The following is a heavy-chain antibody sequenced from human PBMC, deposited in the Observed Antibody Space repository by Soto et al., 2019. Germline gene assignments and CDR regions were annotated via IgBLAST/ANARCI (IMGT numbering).Heavy chain of an antibody. D-gene: IGHD1-26*01. CDR2: IDPKSGDT. Sequence: ASVKVSCKASGYTFTENQIHWLRRAPGQRLQWLGRIDPKSGDTTFAPTFQGRVTMTRDTSTNTAYLELTRLTSEDTAVYYCAKSPGATSIWGQGTLVTVSS. V-gene: IGHV1-2*02. CDR3: AKSPGATSI. J-gene: IGHJ4*02. CDR1: GYTFTENQ.